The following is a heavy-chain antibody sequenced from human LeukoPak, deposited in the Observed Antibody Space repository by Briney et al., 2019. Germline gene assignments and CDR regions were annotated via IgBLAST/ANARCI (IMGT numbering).Heavy chain of an antibody. Sequence: GGSLRLSCAASGFTFSSYEMNWVRQAPGKGLEWVSYISSSGSTMYYADSVKGRFTISRDNAKNSLYLQMNSLRAKDTAVYYCARDSGFSGTQRGEYWGQGTLVTVSS. CDR1: GFTFSSYE. CDR3: ARDSGFSGTQRGEY. D-gene: IGHD3/OR15-3a*01. V-gene: IGHV3-48*03. CDR2: ISSSGSTM. J-gene: IGHJ4*02.